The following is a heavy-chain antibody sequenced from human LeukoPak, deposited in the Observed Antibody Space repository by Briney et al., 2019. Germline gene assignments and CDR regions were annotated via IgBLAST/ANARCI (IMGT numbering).Heavy chain of an antibody. CDR2: IYYSGST. Sequence: SETLSLTCTVSGGSISSSGYYWGWIRQPPGKGLEWIGSIYYSGSTYYNPSLKSRVTISVDTSKNQFSLKLSSVTAADTAVYYCARDQAVRGVDYYYGMDVWGQGTTVTVSS. J-gene: IGHJ6*02. V-gene: IGHV4-39*07. CDR1: GGSISSSGYY. D-gene: IGHD3-10*01. CDR3: ARDQAVRGVDYYYGMDV.